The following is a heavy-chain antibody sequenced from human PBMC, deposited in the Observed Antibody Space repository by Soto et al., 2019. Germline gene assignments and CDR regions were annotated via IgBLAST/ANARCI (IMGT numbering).Heavy chain of an antibody. CDR2: VSSTGST. J-gene: IGHJ4*02. Sequence: SETLSLTCSVSGASITQYYWNWIRQSPGKGLEWIVSVSSTGSTVFNPSLKSRVTISEDTSKNQFSLKLSSVTAADTAVYYCARRLAGSYGQIDYWGQGTPVTVSS. V-gene: IGHV4-59*08. CDR3: ARRLAGSYGQIDY. CDR1: GASITQYY. D-gene: IGHD1-26*01.